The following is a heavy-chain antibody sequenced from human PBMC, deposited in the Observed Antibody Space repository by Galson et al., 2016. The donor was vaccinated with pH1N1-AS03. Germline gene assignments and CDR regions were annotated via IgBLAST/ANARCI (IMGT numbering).Heavy chain of an antibody. CDR3: ATGHYYSGLYRDAFDT. D-gene: IGHD1-26*01. V-gene: IGHV5-10-1*01. Sequence: QSGAEVKKPGESLRISCKGSGYPFTSYWIHWVRQMPGKGLEWIGRIDPSDPYINYSPAFEGRVTISSDKSTTTAYLQWNDLKSADTAVYFCATGHYYSGLYRDAFDTWGQGTRVTVSS. CDR2: IDPSDPYI. CDR1: GYPFTSYW. J-gene: IGHJ3*02.